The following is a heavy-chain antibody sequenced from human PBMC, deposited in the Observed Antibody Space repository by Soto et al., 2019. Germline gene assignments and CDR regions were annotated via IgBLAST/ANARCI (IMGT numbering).Heavy chain of an antibody. CDR1: GVTFSSNT. V-gene: IGHV1-69*02. Sequence: GASVKLSSKASGVTFSSNTISWVRQAPGQGLEWMGRIIPILGIANYAQKFQGRVTITADKSTSTAYMELSSLRSEDTAVYYCARAHYDILTGYEGDYYYYMDVWGKGTTVTVSS. CDR3: ARAHYDILTGYEGDYYYYMDV. J-gene: IGHJ6*03. D-gene: IGHD3-9*01. CDR2: IIPILGIA.